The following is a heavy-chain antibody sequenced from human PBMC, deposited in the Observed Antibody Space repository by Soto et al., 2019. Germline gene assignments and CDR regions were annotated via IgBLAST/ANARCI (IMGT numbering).Heavy chain of an antibody. CDR1: GDSMRGYHFY. D-gene: IGHD6-25*01. CDR3: AYGSSSAWIDF. J-gene: IGHJ4*02. CDR2: AYFSGGNT. Sequence: ASETLSLTCSVSGDSMRGYHFYWAWIRQAPGKGLEWIGSAYFSGGNTYYNPSLKSRVSIFVDTSKNEFSLRLTSLTAADTAVYFCAYGSSSAWIDFWGQGTLVTVSS. V-gene: IGHV4-39*01.